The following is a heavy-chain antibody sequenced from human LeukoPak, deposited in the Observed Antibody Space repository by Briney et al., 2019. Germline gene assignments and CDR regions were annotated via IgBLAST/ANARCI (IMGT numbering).Heavy chain of an antibody. CDR1: VFTFDDYD. V-gene: IGHV3-9*01. D-gene: IGHD6-19*01. J-gene: IGHJ4*02. Sequence: GGSLSLSCGASVFTFDDYDMHCVREAPGKGGEWVSGISWNGGSICYADSVKGRFPISRDNAKNPLYLQMNSLRAEDTAVYYCAAEGVAGIWDYWGQGTLVTVSS. CDR2: ISWNGGSI. CDR3: AAEGVAGIWDY.